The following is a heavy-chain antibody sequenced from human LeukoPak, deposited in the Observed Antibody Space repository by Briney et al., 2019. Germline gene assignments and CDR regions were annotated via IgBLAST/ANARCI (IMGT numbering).Heavy chain of an antibody. J-gene: IGHJ2*01. D-gene: IGHD6-13*01. Sequence: SETLSLTCTVSGGSISSYYWSWIRQPPGKGLEWIGYIYYSGSTNYNPSLKSRVTISVDTSKNQFSLKLRSVTAADTAVYYCARLADSRSIWYFDLWGRGTLVTVSS. V-gene: IGHV4-59*08. CDR2: IYYSGST. CDR3: ARLADSRSIWYFDL. CDR1: GGSISSYY.